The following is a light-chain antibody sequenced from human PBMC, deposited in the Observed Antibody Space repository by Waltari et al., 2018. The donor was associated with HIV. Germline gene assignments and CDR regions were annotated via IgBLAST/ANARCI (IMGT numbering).Light chain of an antibody. CDR1: QSVSSSH. CDR3: QQYGSSAPLT. CDR2: GTF. V-gene: IGKV3-20*01. Sequence: EIVLTESPGALPLSPGERASLPCRASQSVSSSHLAWHQQRPDQAPRLLIYGTFSSATGSPARFIGSGSGTDFTLTISRLEPEDLAVYYCQQYGSSAPLTFGGGTKVEIK. J-gene: IGKJ4*01.